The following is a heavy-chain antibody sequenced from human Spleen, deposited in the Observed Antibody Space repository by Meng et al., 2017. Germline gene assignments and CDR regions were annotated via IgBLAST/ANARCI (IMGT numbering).Heavy chain of an antibody. J-gene: IGHJ4*02. CDR3: ARERGILVGNNNFDY. Sequence: QVQLQESGPGLVKPSQTLSLTCTVSGGSMSSGDYYWSWLRQPPGKGLEWIGYIYDSGYTYYNPSLKSRVTISVDTSKNQFSLKLSSVTAADTAVYYCARERGILVGNNNFDYWGQGTLVTVSS. V-gene: IGHV4-30-4*01. CDR1: GGSMSSGDYY. D-gene: IGHD2-21*01. CDR2: IYDSGYT.